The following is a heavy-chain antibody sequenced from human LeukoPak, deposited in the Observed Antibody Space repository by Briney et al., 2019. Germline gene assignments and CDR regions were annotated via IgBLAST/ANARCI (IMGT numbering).Heavy chain of an antibody. J-gene: IGHJ4*02. D-gene: IGHD6-25*01. Sequence: ASVKVSCKASGYTFPSYFMHWVRQAPGQGLEWMGIINPTGGSTTYAQKFQGRVTMTRDTSTSTVYMELSSLRSDDTAVYYCARDAEATWGQGTLVTVSS. CDR3: ARDAEAT. V-gene: IGHV1-46*01. CDR1: GYTFPSYF. CDR2: INPTGGST.